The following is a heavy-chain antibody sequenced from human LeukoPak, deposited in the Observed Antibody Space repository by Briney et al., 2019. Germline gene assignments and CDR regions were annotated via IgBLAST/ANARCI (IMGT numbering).Heavy chain of an antibody. V-gene: IGHV4-59*11. J-gene: IGHJ4*02. CDR2: IYYSGST. CDR1: GSSMNSHY. D-gene: IGHD3-10*01. Sequence: SETLSLTCTVSGSSMNSHYWSWIRQPPGMGLEWIGYIYYSGSTNYHPSLKSRVSISVDTSKDQFSLKLSSVTAADTAVYYCARAGLLGGSHDFDYWDQGTLVTVSS. CDR3: ARAGLLGGSHDFDY.